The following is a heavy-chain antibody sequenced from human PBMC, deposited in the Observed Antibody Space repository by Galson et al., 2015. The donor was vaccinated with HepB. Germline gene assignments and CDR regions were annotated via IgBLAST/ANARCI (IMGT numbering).Heavy chain of an antibody. V-gene: IGHV3-74*01. CDR2: INTDGSSA. CDR3: ISSYWGAPNY. CDR1: GFTFSNSW. D-gene: IGHD3-10*01. J-gene: IGHJ4*02. Sequence: LRLSCAASGFTFSNSWMHWVRQTPGKGLVWVSRINTDGSSATYADSVKGRFTISRDNAKNTLYLQMNSLRAEDTAVYYCISSYWGAPNYWGQGTLVTVSS.